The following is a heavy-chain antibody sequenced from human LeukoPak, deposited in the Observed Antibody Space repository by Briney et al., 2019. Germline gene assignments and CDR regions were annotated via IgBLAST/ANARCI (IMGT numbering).Heavy chain of an antibody. Sequence: PGGSLRLSCAASGFTFSSYSMNWVRQAPGKGLEWVANIKQDGSEKYYVESVKGRFTISRDNTKNSLFLQMNSLRAEDTAVYYCAKERSKKYYYGSGSYNDYWGQGTLVTVSS. CDR2: IKQDGSEK. CDR1: GFTFSSYS. V-gene: IGHV3-7*01. CDR3: AKERSKKYYYGSGSYNDY. D-gene: IGHD3-10*01. J-gene: IGHJ4*02.